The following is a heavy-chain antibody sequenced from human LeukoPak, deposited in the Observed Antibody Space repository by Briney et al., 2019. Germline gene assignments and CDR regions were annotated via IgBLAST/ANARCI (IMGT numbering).Heavy chain of an antibody. J-gene: IGHJ5*02. CDR3: ARDGLDYDILTGFDNWFDP. CDR2: IYYSGST. D-gene: IGHD3-9*01. V-gene: IGHV4-39*07. CDR1: GGSISSSSYY. Sequence: PSETLSLTCTVSGGSISSSSYYWDWIRQPPGTGLEWIGSIYYSGSTYYNPSLKSRVTISVDTSKNQFSLKLSSVTAADTAVYYCARDGLDYDILTGFDNWFDPWGQGTLVTVSS.